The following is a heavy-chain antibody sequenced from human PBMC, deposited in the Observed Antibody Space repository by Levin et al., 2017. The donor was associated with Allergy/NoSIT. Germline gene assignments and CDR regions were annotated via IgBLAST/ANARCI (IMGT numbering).Heavy chain of an antibody. CDR2: ISSSSSYI. J-gene: IGHJ3*02. Sequence: GGSLRLSCAASGFTFSSYSMNWVRQAPGKGLEWVSSISSSSSYIYYADSVKGRFTISRDNAKNSLYLQMNSLRAEDTAVYYCARLFDVVVPAAYLADAFDSWGQGTMVTVSS. D-gene: IGHD2-2*01. V-gene: IGHV3-21*01. CDR1: GFTFSSYS. CDR3: ARLFDVVVPAAYLADAFDS.